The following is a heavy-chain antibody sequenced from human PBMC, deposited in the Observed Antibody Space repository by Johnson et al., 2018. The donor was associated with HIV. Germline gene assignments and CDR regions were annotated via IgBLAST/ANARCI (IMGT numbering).Heavy chain of an antibody. CDR2: ITWNSGKI. CDR1: GFSIKDYA. J-gene: IGHJ3*02. CDR3: ARALGRLQFLEWLPGGDAFDI. Sequence: VQLVESGGGLVQPGRSLRLSCVASGFSIKDYAMHWVRQAPGKGLEWVSGITWNSGKIGYGDSVKGRFTISRDNAKNSLFLQMSGLRPEDTALYYCARALGRLQFLEWLPGGDAFDIWGQGTMVTVSS. V-gene: IGHV3-9*01. D-gene: IGHD3-3*01.